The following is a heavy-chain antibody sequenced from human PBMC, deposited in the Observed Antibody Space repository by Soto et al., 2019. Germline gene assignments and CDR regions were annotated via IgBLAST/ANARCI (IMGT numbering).Heavy chain of an antibody. J-gene: IGHJ3*02. V-gene: IGHV1-46*01. CDR2: INPGSGRP. Sequence: ASVKVSCKASGYTFTSYFIHWVRQAPGQGLEWMGLINPGSGRPNYAQKFQDRVIMTRDTSTTTVYMELSSVISEDTAIYYCARENMGDSSAVPDIWGQGTMVT. D-gene: IGHD3-22*01. CDR1: GYTFTSYF. CDR3: ARENMGDSSAVPDI.